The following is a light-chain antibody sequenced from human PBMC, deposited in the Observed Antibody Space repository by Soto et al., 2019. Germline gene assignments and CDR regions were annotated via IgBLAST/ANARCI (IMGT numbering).Light chain of an antibody. CDR2: GAS. CDR3: QQYNNWPLT. J-gene: IGKJ4*01. CDR1: QNVNTN. V-gene: IGKV3-15*01. Sequence: EVVMTQSPATLSVSPGDRATLSCRASQNVNTNLAWYQQQPGQAPRLLIFGASTWATGIPARFSGSGSGTEFTLTISSLQPEDFAVYYRQQYNNWPLTFGGGTKVEIK.